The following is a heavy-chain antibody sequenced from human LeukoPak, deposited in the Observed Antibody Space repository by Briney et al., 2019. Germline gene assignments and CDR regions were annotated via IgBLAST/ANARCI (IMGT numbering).Heavy chain of an antibody. D-gene: IGHD6-19*01. Sequence: RGSLRLSCAASGFTFSSYAMHWVRQAPGKGLEYVSAISSNGGSTYYANSVKGRFTISRDNSKNTLYLQMGSLRAEDMAVYYCARMSSGWYYYYYYMDVWGKGTTVTVSS. V-gene: IGHV3-64*01. CDR1: GFTFSSYA. J-gene: IGHJ6*03. CDR2: ISSNGGST. CDR3: ARMSSGWYYYYYYMDV.